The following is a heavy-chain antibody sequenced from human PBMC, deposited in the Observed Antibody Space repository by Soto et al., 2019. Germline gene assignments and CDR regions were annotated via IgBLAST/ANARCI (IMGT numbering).Heavy chain of an antibody. CDR2: ISGSGDRT. D-gene: IGHD2-15*01. J-gene: IGHJ3*02. CDR1: GFTFSSYA. V-gene: IGHV3-23*01. Sequence: EVQLLESGGGLVQPGGSLRLSCAASGFTFSSYAMSWVRQAPGKGLEWVSTISGSGDRTYYADSVKGRFTISRDNSKNTLYVEMNSLRAEDTAVYYCAKTAGDCTGGSCYSQGSHIWGQGTVVTVSS. CDR3: AKTAGDCTGGSCYSQGSHI.